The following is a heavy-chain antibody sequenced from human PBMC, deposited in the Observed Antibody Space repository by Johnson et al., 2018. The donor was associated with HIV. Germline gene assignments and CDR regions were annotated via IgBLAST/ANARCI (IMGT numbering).Heavy chain of an antibody. CDR2: TRNKANSYTT. Sequence: VQLVESGGGVVQPGRSLRLSCAASGITFSRFPMNWVRQAPGKGLEWVGRTRNKANSYTTEYAASVKGRFTISRDDSKNSLYLQMNSLKTEDTAVYYCTTDRGGEIAVAGPDAFDIWGQGTMVTVSS. J-gene: IGHJ3*02. D-gene: IGHD6-19*01. CDR3: TTDRGGEIAVAGPDAFDI. V-gene: IGHV3-72*01. CDR1: GITFSRFP.